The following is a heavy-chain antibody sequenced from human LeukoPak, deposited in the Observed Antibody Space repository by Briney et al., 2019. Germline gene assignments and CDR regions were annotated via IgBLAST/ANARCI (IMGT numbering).Heavy chain of an antibody. CDR1: GGTFSSYA. CDR3: ATSIRFLEWLPPSGYMDV. J-gene: IGHJ6*03. V-gene: IGHV1-69*13. Sequence: SVKVSCKASGGTFSSYAISWVRQAPGQGLEWMGGIIPIFGTANYAQKFQGRVTITADESTSTAYMEVSSLRPEDTAVYYCATSIRFLEWLPPSGYMDVWGKGTTVTVSS. D-gene: IGHD3-3*01. CDR2: IIPIFGTA.